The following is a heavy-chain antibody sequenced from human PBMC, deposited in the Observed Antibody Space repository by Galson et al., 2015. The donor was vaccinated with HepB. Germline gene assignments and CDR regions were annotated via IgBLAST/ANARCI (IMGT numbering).Heavy chain of an antibody. CDR1: GDPISSSSYY. J-gene: IGHJ6*03. V-gene: IGHV4-39*07. Sequence: TLSLTCTVSGDPISSSSYYWGWIRQPPGKGLEWIGSFYYSRSTYYNPSLKSRVTISVDTSKNQFSLKLSSVTAADTAVYYCARLWGGQQLVRKYYYYYYMDVWGKGTTVTVSS. CDR2: FYYSRST. CDR3: ARLWGGQQLVRKYYYYYYMDV. D-gene: IGHD6-13*01.